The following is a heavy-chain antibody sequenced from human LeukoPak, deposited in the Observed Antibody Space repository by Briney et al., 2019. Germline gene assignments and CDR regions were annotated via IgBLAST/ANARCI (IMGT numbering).Heavy chain of an antibody. CDR2: INPNSGGT. CDR3: ARDHDAQDIEVVPAGSHP. V-gene: IGHV1-2*02. Sequence: ASVKVSCKASGYTFTGYYMDWVRQAPGQGLEWMGWINPNSGGTNYAQKFQGRVTMTRDTSISTAYMELSRLRSDDTAVYYCARDHDAQDIEVVPAGSHPWGQGTLVTVSS. J-gene: IGHJ5*02. D-gene: IGHD2-2*01. CDR1: GYTFTGYY.